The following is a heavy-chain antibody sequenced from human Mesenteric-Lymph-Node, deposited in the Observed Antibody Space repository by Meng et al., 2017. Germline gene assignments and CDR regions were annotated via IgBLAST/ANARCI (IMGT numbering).Heavy chain of an antibody. D-gene: IGHD2-15*01. CDR1: GGSISK. CDR2: VYTSGSP. CDR3: ASFSGGGFDAFDI. J-gene: IGHJ3*02. Sequence: SETLSLTRTVSGGSISKQPAGKGLEWIGHVYTSGSPNYNPSLKSRVTMSVDTSKNQFSLKLSSVTAADTAVYYCASFSGGGFDAFDIWGQGTMVTVSS. V-gene: IGHV4-4*07.